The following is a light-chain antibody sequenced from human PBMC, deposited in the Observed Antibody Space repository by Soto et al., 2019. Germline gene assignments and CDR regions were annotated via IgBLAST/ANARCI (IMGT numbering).Light chain of an antibody. CDR1: QTISSW. CDR3: LQDNNYTWS. J-gene: IGKJ1*01. Sequence: IHLSQSSSTLSQHLGDGVTISCRASQTISSWLAWYQQKPGKAPKLLIYGASNLQSGVPSRFSGSGSGTDFTLTISSLQPEDFATYYCLQDNNYTWSFGQGTKVDI. V-gene: IGKV1-5*01. CDR2: GAS.